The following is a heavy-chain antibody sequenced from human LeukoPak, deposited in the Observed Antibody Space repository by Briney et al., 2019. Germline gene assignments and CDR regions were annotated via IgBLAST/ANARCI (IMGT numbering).Heavy chain of an antibody. D-gene: IGHD3-10*01. CDR3: ARVMVRGVRAPSSYYFDY. J-gene: IGHJ4*02. CDR1: GYTFTGYY. CDR2: INPNSGGT. Sequence: EASVKVSCKASGYTFTGYYMHWVRQAPGQGLEWMGWINPNSGGTNYAQKFQGRVTMTRDTSISTAYMELSRLRSDDTAVYYCARVMVRGVRAPSSYYFDYWGQGTLVTVSS. V-gene: IGHV1-2*02.